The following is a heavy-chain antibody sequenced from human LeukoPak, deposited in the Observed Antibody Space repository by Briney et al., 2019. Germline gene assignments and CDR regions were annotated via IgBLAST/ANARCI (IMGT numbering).Heavy chain of an antibody. CDR3: ARDRGDGYDYFWDY. CDR1: GGSISSSSYY. D-gene: IGHD5-12*01. CDR2: IYCSGST. Sequence: PSETLSLTCTVSGGSISSSSYYWGWIRQPPGKGLEWIGSIYCSGSTYYNPSLKSRVTISVDTSKNQFSLKLSSVTAADTAVYYCARDRGDGYDYFWDYWGQGTLVTVSS. J-gene: IGHJ4*02. V-gene: IGHV4-39*07.